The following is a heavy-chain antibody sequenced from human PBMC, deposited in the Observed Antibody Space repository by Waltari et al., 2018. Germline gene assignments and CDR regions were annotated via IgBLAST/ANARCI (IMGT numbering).Heavy chain of an antibody. D-gene: IGHD6-19*01. CDR1: GGSINNYY. J-gene: IGHJ4*02. CDR2: IYYSGST. Sequence: QVQLQESGPGLVKPSETLSLTCTVSGGSINNYYWSWIRQPPGKGLEWIGYIYYSGSTNYNPSLKSRVTISVDTSKNQFSLKLSSVTAADRAVYYCARGNIAVAGFFDSWGQGTLVTVSS. V-gene: IGHV4-59*01. CDR3: ARGNIAVAGFFDS.